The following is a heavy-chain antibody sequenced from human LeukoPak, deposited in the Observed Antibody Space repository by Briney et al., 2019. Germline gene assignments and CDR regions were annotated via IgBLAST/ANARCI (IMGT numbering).Heavy chain of an antibody. D-gene: IGHD5-24*01. J-gene: IGHJ4*02. Sequence: GGSLRLSCAASGFTFSSYWMHWVRQAPGKGLVWVSRINSDGSSTSYADSVKGRFTISRDNAKNTLYLQMNSLRAEDTAVYYCARVLLADGYKEMAVVGYFDYWGQGTLVTVSS. CDR1: GFTFSSYW. CDR3: ARVLLADGYKEMAVVGYFDY. CDR2: INSDGSST. V-gene: IGHV3-74*01.